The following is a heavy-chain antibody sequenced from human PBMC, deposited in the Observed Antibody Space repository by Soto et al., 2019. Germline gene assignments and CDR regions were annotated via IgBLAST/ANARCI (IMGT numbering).Heavy chain of an antibody. D-gene: IGHD4-17*01. J-gene: IGHJ3*02. Sequence: TLSLACPVSGCSISSGGYYWSWIRQRPGKGLEWIGYISYSGTTYYSPSLMSRVTISVDTSKNQFSLKLSSVTAADTAVYYCARNPNDFGDYAAFDIWGQGTMVTVSS. CDR3: ARNPNDFGDYAAFDI. CDR1: GCSISSGGYY. CDR2: ISYSGTT. V-gene: IGHV4-31*03.